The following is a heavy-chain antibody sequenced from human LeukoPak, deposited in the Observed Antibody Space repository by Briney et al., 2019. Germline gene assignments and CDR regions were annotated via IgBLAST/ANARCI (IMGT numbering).Heavy chain of an antibody. CDR2: ISSSSETI. CDR1: GFTFSDYY. J-gene: IGHJ5*02. CDR3: ARDEGLELAGWFDP. D-gene: IGHD1-7*01. V-gene: IGHV3-11*04. Sequence: GGSLRLSCAASGFTFSDYYVSWIRQAPGKGLEWVSYISSSSETIYYADSVKGRFTISRDNAQNSLYLQMKSLRVEDTAVYYCARDEGLELAGWFDPWGQGTLVTVSS.